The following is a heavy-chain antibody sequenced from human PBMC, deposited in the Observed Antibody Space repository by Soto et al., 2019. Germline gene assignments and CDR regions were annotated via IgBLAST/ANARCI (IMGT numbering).Heavy chain of an antibody. Sequence: PGGSLRLSCVASGFTVSSNYMSWVRQAPGKGLEWVSVIYSGGSTYYADSVKGRFTISRHNSKNTLYLQMNSLRAEDTAVYYCARGKPYGDSNKGFDYWGQGTLVTVSS. V-gene: IGHV3-53*04. CDR2: IYSGGST. CDR1: GFTVSSNY. J-gene: IGHJ4*02. D-gene: IGHD4-17*01. CDR3: ARGKPYGDSNKGFDY.